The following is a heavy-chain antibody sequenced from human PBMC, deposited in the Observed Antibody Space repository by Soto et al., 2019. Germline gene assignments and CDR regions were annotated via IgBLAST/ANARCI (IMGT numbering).Heavy chain of an antibody. Sequence: GGSLRLSCAASGFTFSSYGMHWVRQAPGKGLEWVAVIWYDGSNKYYADSVKGRFTISRDNSKNTLYLQMNSLRAEDTAVYYCARDNYGSGGDYWGQGTLVTVSS. CDR1: GFTFSSYG. CDR3: ARDNYGSGGDY. J-gene: IGHJ4*02. CDR2: IWYDGSNK. V-gene: IGHV3-33*01. D-gene: IGHD3-10*01.